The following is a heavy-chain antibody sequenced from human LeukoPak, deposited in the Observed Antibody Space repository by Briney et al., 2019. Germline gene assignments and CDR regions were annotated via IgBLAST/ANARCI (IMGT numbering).Heavy chain of an antibody. V-gene: IGHV3-23*01. CDR3: ADSSGWYYYYYMDV. D-gene: IGHD6-19*01. J-gene: IGHJ6*03. CDR2: ISGSGGST. CDR1: GFTFSSYA. Sequence: PGGSLRLSCAASGFTFSSYAMSWVRQAPGKGLEWVSAISGSGGSTYYADSVKGRFTISRDNSKNTLYLQMNSLRAEDTAVYYCADSSGWYYYYYMDVWGKGTMVTVSS.